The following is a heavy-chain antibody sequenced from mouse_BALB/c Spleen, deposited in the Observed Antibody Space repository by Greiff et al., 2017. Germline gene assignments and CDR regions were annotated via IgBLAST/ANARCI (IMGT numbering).Heavy chain of an antibody. D-gene: IGHD1-1*01. Sequence: VQLQQPGAELVKPGASVKLSCKASGYTFTSYWMHWVKQRPGQGLEWIGEIDPSDSYTNYNQKFKGKATLTVDKSSSTAYMQLSSLTSEDSAVYYCATPIATDWYFDVWGAGTTVTVSS. CDR3: ATPIATDWYFDV. V-gene: IGHV1-69*02. CDR2: IDPSDSYT. J-gene: IGHJ1*01. CDR1: GYTFTSYW.